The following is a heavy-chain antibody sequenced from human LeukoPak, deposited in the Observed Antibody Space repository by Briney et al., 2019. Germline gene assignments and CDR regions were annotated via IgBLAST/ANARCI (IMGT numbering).Heavy chain of an antibody. V-gene: IGHV4-39*01. CDR2: IYYSGNT. D-gene: IGHD2-21*02. Sequence: SETLSLTCTVSGGSISISNYYWGWIRQPPGKGLEWVATIYYSGNTYCNPSLKSRVTISVDTSKNQFSLKLSSVTAADTAVYYCARQVTVGSFFDYWGQGTLVTVSS. J-gene: IGHJ4*02. CDR1: GGSISISNYY. CDR3: ARQVTVGSFFDY.